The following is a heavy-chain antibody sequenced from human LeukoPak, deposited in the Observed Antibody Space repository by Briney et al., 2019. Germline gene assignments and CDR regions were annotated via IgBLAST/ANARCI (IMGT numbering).Heavy chain of an antibody. D-gene: IGHD6-19*01. CDR3: ARAAATETGYSSGWYDN. J-gene: IGHJ5*02. Sequence: VASLKVSCKASGYTFTGYYVHWVRQAPGQGLEWMGWMNPKSGGTNYAQKFEARVTMNRDTSISTAYMELSRPRPDDTAVYYCARAAATETGYSSGWYDNWGQGTPVTVSS. V-gene: IGHV1-2*02. CDR2: MNPKSGGT. CDR1: GYTFTGYY.